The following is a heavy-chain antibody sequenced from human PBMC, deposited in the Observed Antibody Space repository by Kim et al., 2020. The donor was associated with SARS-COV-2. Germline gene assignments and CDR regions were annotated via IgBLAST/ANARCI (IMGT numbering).Heavy chain of an antibody. D-gene: IGHD3-22*01. J-gene: IGHJ3*02. CDR1: GGSISSSSYY. Sequence: SETLSLTCTVSGGSISSSSYYWGWIRQPPGKGLEWIGSIYYSGSTYYNPSLKSRVTISVDTSKNQFSLKLSSVTAADTAVYYCATVGTMRVGGDDACEI. CDR2: IYYSGST. CDR3: ATVGTMRVGGDDACEI. V-gene: IGHV4-39*01.